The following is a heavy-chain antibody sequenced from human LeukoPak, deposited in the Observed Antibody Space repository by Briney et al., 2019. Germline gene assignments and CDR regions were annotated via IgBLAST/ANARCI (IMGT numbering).Heavy chain of an antibody. D-gene: IGHD6-19*01. CDR1: GFTFSSYW. Sequence: PGGSLRLSCAASGFTFSSYWMSWVRQAPGKGLEWVANIKQDGSEKYYVDSVKGRFTISRDNAKNSLYLQMNSLRAEDTAVYYCARLKVAGIFLTAFDIWGQGTMVTVSS. CDR3: ARLKVAGIFLTAFDI. V-gene: IGHV3-7*01. J-gene: IGHJ3*02. CDR2: IKQDGSEK.